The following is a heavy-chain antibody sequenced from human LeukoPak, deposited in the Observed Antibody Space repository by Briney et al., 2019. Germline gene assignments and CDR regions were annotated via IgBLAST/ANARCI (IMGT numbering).Heavy chain of an antibody. V-gene: IGHV3-21*01. CDR3: ARDHPGVAVAVYFDY. J-gene: IGHJ4*02. D-gene: IGHD6-19*01. CDR1: GFTFSSHS. CDR2: MSSSSSNR. Sequence: GGSLRLSCAASGFTFSSHSMNWVRQAPGKGLEWVSSMSSSSSNRYYADAVKGRFTISRDNAKNSLYLQMNSLRAEDTAVYYCARDHPGVAVAVYFDYWGQGTLVTVSS.